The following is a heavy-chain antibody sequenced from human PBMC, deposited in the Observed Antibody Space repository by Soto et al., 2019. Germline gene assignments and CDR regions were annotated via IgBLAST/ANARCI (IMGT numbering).Heavy chain of an antibody. CDR1: GDGFASCS. Sequence: GTSVELCWKECGDGFASCSRRWVQQSPGEGLEWMGWISAYNGNTNYAQKLQGRVTMTTDTSTSTAYMELRSLRSDDTAVYYCARDWAAAGLFEFRGNGTSVPVTS. CDR2: ISAYNGNT. J-gene: IGHJ6*04. V-gene: IGHV1-18*01. D-gene: IGHD6-13*01. CDR3: ARDWAAAGLFEF.